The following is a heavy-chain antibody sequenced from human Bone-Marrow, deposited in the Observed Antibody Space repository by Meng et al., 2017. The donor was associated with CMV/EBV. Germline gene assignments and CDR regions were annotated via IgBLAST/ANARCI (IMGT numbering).Heavy chain of an antibody. Sequence: SVKVSCKASGGTFSSYTISWVRQAPGQGLEWMGRIIPILGIANYAQKFQGRVTITADKSTSTAYMELSSLRSEDTAVYYCATLPSLDAPAAIPPLQRDWFDPWGQGTRVTGSS. V-gene: IGHV1-69*02. CDR3: ATLPSLDAPAAIPPLQRDWFDP. CDR1: GGTFSSYT. J-gene: IGHJ5*02. D-gene: IGHD2-2*01. CDR2: IIPILGIA.